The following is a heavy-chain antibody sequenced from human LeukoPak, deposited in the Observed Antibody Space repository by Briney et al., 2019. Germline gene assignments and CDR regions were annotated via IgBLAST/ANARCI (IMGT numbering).Heavy chain of an antibody. CDR2: ISYDGSNK. V-gene: IGHV3-30*18. J-gene: IGHJ4*02. Sequence: GGSLRLSCAASGFTFSSYGMHWVRQAPGKGLEWVAVISYDGSNKYYADPVKGRFTISRDNSKNTLYLQMNSLRAEDTAVYYCAKEIPLYGSSGYQGDYWGQGTLVTVSS. CDR1: GFTFSSYG. D-gene: IGHD3-22*01. CDR3: AKEIPLYGSSGYQGDY.